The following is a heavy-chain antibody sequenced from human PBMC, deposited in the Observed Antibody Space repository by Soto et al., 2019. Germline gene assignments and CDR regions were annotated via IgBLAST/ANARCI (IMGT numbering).Heavy chain of an antibody. CDR2: IYSNDDK. J-gene: IGHJ4*02. V-gene: IGHV2-5*01. Sequence: QITLKESGPTLVKPTQTLTLTCTFSGFSLSSNAVGVGWIRQPPGKAPEWLGLIYSNDDKQYSPSLKSRLTITKDPSRNQVVLTMTNMDPVDTATYHCAHGSGWLHDYWGQGILVTVSS. D-gene: IGHD6-19*01. CDR3: AHGSGWLHDY. CDR1: GFSLSSNAVG.